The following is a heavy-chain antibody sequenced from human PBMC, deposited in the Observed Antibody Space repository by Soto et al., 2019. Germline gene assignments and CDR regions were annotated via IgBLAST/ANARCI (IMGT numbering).Heavy chain of an antibody. V-gene: IGHV1-69*12. CDR1: GGTFSNYA. J-gene: IGHJ6*02. Sequence: QVQLVQSGAEVKKPGSSVKVSCKVSGGTFSNYAIDWVRLAPGHGLEWMGGIVPIFGTTYYTQKFQGRATIIADDSTTPAYLETSSLSSEDTAIYYCARGEAVAGLYNYHGLDVWGQGTAVTVSS. D-gene: IGHD6-19*01. CDR2: IVPIFGTT. CDR3: ARGEAVAGLYNYHGLDV.